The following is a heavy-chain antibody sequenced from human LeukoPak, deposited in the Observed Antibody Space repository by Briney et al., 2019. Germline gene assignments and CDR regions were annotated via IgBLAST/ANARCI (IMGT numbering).Heavy chain of an antibody. J-gene: IGHJ6*02. CDR1: GGTFSSYA. Sequence: SVTVSCTASGGTFSSYAISWVRQAPGQGLEWMGGIIPIFGTANYAQKFQGRVTTTADESTSTAYMELSSLRSEDTAVYYCARVSLGNEPGSPQNYYYYGMDVWGQGTTVTVSS. CDR3: ARVSLGNEPGSPQNYYYYGMDV. CDR2: IIPIFGTA. V-gene: IGHV1-69*13.